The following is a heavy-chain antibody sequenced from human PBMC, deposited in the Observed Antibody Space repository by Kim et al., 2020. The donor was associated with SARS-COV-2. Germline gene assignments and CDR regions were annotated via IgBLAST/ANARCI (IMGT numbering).Heavy chain of an antibody. CDR2: IWSDGSNK. Sequence: GGSLRLSCAASGFTFSRNGMHWVRQAPGKGLEWVAVIWSDGSNKYYADFVKGRFTISRDDSKNTLYLQMNSLRPEDTAVYYCARGRSRVCRCCYSDAFD. J-gene: IGHJ3*02. CDR3: ARGRSRVCRCCYSDAFD. V-gene: IGHV3-33*08. CDR1: GFTFSRNG. D-gene: IGHD3-22*01.